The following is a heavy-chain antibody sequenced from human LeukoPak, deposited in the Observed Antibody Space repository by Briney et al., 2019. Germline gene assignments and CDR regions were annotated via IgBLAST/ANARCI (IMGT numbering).Heavy chain of an antibody. CDR3: ASPSGGSNTFDY. Sequence: GGSLRLSCAATGVTFSSYGMHLVRQAPGKGLEWVAVISYDGSNKYYADSVKGRFTISRDNSKNTLYLQMNSLRAEDTAVYYCASPSGGSNTFDYWGQGTLVTVSS. J-gene: IGHJ4*02. V-gene: IGHV3-30*03. CDR1: GVTFSSYG. CDR2: ISYDGSNK. D-gene: IGHD5-24*01.